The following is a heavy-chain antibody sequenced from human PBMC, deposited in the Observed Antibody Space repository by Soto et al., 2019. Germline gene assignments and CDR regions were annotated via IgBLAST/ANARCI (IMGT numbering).Heavy chain of an antibody. V-gene: IGHV4-59*01. Sequence: SETLSLTCTVSGGSIISYYWSWILQPPGKGLEWIGYIYYSGSTNYNPSLKSRVTISVDTSKNQFSLKLSSVTAADTAVYYCARGSLXFGGLFRLLDAWGQGTTVTVS. CDR2: IYYSGST. CDR3: ARGSLXFGGLFRLLDA. J-gene: IGHJ6*02. CDR1: GGSIISYY. D-gene: IGHD3-10*01.